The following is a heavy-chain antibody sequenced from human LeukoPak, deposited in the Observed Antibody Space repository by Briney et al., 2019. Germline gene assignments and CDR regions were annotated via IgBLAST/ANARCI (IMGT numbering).Heavy chain of an antibody. Sequence: ASVKVSCKASGYTFTGYYMHWVQQAPGQGPEWMGWINPNSGGTNYAQKFQGRVTMTRDTSISTAYMELRSLRSDDTAVYYCARGYGDYVGQREDYWGQGTLVTVSS. CDR1: GYTFTGYY. V-gene: IGHV1-2*02. CDR3: ARGYGDYVGQREDY. D-gene: IGHD4-17*01. CDR2: INPNSGGT. J-gene: IGHJ4*02.